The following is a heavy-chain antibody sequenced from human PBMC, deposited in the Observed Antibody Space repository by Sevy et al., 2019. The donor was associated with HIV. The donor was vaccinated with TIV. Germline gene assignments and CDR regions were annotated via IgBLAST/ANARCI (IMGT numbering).Heavy chain of an antibody. CDR1: GYSFTSYW. J-gene: IGHJ6*02. CDR3: ARGTDGYNSNYYYYYGMDV. V-gene: IGHV5-51*01. CDR2: IYPGDSDT. Sequence: GESLKISCKGSGYSFTSYWIGWVRQMPGKGLEWMGIIYPGDSDTRYSPSFQGQVTISADKSISTAYLQWSSLKASDIAMYYCARGTDGYNSNYYYYYGMDVWGQGTTVTVSS. D-gene: IGHD5-12*01.